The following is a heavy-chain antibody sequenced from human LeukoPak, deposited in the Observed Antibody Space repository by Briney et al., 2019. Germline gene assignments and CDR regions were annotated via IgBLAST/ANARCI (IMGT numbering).Heavy chain of an antibody. D-gene: IGHD5-24*01. V-gene: IGHV4-59*08. Sequence: SETLSLTCTVSGGSISSYYWSWIRQPPGKGLEWIGYIYYSGSTNYNPSLKSRVSISVDRSKNQFSLKLSSVTAADTAVYYCARGQMATIALDYWGQGTLVTVSS. CDR2: IYYSGST. CDR3: ARGQMATIALDY. J-gene: IGHJ4*02. CDR1: GGSISSYY.